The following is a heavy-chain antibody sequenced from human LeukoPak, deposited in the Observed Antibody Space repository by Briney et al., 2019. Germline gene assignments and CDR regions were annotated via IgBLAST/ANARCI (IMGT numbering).Heavy chain of an antibody. CDR3: ARATDGDYVPY. CDR1: GFTFSSYA. V-gene: IGHV3-30-3*01. D-gene: IGHD4-17*01. Sequence: GGSLRLSCAASGFTFSSYAMHWVRQAPGKGLEWVAVISYDGSNKCYADSVKGRFTISRDNSKNTLYLQMNSLRAEDTAVYYCARATDGDYVPYWGQGTLVTVSS. J-gene: IGHJ4*02. CDR2: ISYDGSNK.